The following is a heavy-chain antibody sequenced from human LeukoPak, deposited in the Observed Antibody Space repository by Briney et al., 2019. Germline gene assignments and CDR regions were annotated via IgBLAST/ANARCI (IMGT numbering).Heavy chain of an antibody. J-gene: IGHJ4*02. CDR3: ASGEGGYSYGPSLDY. V-gene: IGHV1-69*05. CDR1: GGTFSSYA. CDR2: IIPIFGTA. Sequence: SVKVSCKASGGTFSSYAISWVRQAPGQGLEWMGGIIPIFGTANYAQKSQGRVTITTDESTSTAYMELSSLRSEDTAVYYCASGEGGYSYGPSLDYWGQGTLVTVSS. D-gene: IGHD5-18*01.